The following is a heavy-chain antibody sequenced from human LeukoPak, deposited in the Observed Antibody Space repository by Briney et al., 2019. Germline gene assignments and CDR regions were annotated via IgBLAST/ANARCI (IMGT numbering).Heavy chain of an antibody. D-gene: IGHD2-15*01. CDR2: ISSDGNNE. CDR1: GFTFSAFD. V-gene: IGHV3-30*18. CDR3: VKDGGASAPYGLDV. J-gene: IGHJ3*01. Sequence: GGSLRLSCAASGFTFSAFDMHWVRQAPGKGPEWLAVISSDGNNEYYGDSVKGRFTTSRDNSKNMVFLQINSLRPEDTALYVCVKDGGASAPYGLDVWGQGTMVSVSS.